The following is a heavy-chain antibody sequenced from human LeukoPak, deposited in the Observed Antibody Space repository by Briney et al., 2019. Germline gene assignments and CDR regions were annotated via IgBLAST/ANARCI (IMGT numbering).Heavy chain of an antibody. D-gene: IGHD2-21*01. CDR3: ASDYGAVIQYYFDY. Sequence: SVNVSCKASGGTFSSYAISGVRQAPRQGLEWMGRIIHIFGTANYAQKFQGRVTITTDESTRTAYMELSRLRSEDTAVYYCASDYGAVIQYYFDYWGQGTLVTVSS. V-gene: IGHV1-69*05. J-gene: IGHJ4*02. CDR2: IIHIFGTA. CDR1: GGTFSSYA.